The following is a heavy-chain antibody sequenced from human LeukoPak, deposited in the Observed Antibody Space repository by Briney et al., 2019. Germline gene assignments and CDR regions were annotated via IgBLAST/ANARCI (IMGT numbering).Heavy chain of an antibody. V-gene: IGHV3-30*18. CDR1: GFTFSNFG. CDR3: AKAACSTTSCHFDP. J-gene: IGHJ5*02. CDR2: MTNDGSKT. Sequence: PGRSLRLSCAATGFTFSNFGMHWVRQAPGKGPEWVAAMTNDGSKTFYVDSVKGRFTISRDNSKNTLYLQTNSLRGEDTALYYCAKAACSTTSCHFDPWGLGTLVTVSS. D-gene: IGHD2-2*01.